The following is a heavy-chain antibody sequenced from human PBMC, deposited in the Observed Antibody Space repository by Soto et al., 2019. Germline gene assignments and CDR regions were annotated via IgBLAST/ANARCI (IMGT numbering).Heavy chain of an antibody. V-gene: IGHV4-59*01. D-gene: IGHD3-3*01. CDR3: AQYDFWSGLAY. CDR1: GGYISSYY. Sequence: SETLSLTCTVSGGYISSYYWSWIRQPPGKGLEWIGYIYYSGSTNYNPSLKSRVTISVDTSKNQFSLKLSSVTAADTAVYYCAQYDFWSGLAYWGQGTLVTVSS. J-gene: IGHJ4*02. CDR2: IYYSGST.